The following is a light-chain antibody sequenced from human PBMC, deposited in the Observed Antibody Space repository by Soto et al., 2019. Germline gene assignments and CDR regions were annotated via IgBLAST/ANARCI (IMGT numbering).Light chain of an antibody. Sequence: QAVVTQPPSVSAAPGQKVTISCSGSSSNIGNNYVSWYQQLPGTSPKLLIYENNKRPSGIPDRFSGSKSGTSATLGITGLQTGDEADYYCGTWDGTYWVFGGGTKLTVL. J-gene: IGLJ3*02. CDR2: ENN. CDR3: GTWDGTYWV. V-gene: IGLV1-51*02. CDR1: SSNIGNNY.